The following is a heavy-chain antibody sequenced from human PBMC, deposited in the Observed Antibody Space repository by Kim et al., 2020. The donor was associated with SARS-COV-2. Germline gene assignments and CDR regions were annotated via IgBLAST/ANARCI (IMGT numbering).Heavy chain of an antibody. V-gene: IGHV3-30*04. CDR2: ISYDGSNK. Sequence: GGSLRLSCAASGFTFSSYAMHWVRQAPGKGLEWVAVISYDGSNKYYADSVKGRFTISRDNSKNTLYLQMNSLRAEDTAVYYCARERAVAATGPLDYWGQGTLVTVSS. CDR1: GFTFSSYA. J-gene: IGHJ4*02. CDR3: ARERAVAATGPLDY. D-gene: IGHD6-19*01.